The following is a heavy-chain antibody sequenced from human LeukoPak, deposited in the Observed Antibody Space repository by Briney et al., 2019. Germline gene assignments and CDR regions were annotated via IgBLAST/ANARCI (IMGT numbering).Heavy chain of an antibody. Sequence: ASVNVSCTASGYIFTSYPIHWVRQAPGQRLEWMGWINTGNGNTKYSQRFEGRVTVTTDTSAAAAYMELSSLRSEDTAVYYCARECSWSRKIYYYYGMDVWGQGTTVTVSS. J-gene: IGHJ6*02. V-gene: IGHV1-3*04. D-gene: IGHD6-13*01. CDR3: ARECSWSRKIYYYYGMDV. CDR1: GYIFTSYP. CDR2: INTGNGNT.